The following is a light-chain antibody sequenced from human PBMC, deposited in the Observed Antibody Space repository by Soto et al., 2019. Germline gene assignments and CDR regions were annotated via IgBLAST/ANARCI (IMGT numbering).Light chain of an antibody. Sequence: EIVLTQSPGTLSLSPGERATLSCRASQSVIGSYLAWYQQKPGQAPSLLIYGATSRATGIPDRFSGSGSGTDFTLTISRLEPEDFAVYYCQQYYSSPLTFGGGTKVEIK. CDR2: GAT. J-gene: IGKJ4*01. V-gene: IGKV3-20*01. CDR3: QQYYSSPLT. CDR1: QSVIGSY.